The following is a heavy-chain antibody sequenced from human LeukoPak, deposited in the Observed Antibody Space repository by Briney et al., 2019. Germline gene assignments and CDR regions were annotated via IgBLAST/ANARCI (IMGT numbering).Heavy chain of an antibody. J-gene: IGHJ4*02. CDR3: ARDFYDSSGYYYDY. Sequence: GGSLRLSCAASGFTFSSYGMSWVRQAPGKGLEWVSSISGSSIYKYYADSVEGRFTISRDNAKNSLYLQMNSLRAEDTAVYYCARDFYDSSGYYYDYWGQGTLVTVSS. V-gene: IGHV3-21*01. CDR1: GFTFSSYG. CDR2: ISGSSIYK. D-gene: IGHD3-22*01.